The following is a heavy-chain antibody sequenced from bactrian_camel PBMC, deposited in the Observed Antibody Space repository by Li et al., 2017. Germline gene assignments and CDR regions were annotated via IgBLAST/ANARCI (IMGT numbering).Heavy chain of an antibody. D-gene: IGHD3*01. J-gene: IGHJ4*01. V-gene: IGHV3-3*01. CDR1: SFMYSARC. CDR2: IWSDGAT. Sequence: HVQLVESGGGSVQAAGSLRLSCAASSFMYSARCLGWFRQTSGKKAEGVAGIWSDGATDYGHSAQGRFTISRDNAKNTVYLQMNSLKPEATGLYYCAACSEDCSSGSWCRAGDGGQGTQVTVS.